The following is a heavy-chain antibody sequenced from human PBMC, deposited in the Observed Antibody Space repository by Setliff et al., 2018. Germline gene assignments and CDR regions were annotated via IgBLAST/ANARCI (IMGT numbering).Heavy chain of an antibody. CDR2: IFSNDGK. V-gene: IGHV2-26*01. Sequence: SGPTLVNPTETLTLTCTVSGFSLSSARMGVSWIRQPPGKALEWLAHIFSNDGKSYSTSLKSRLTISKDTSKSQVVLTMTNMDPVDTATYYCARAYYDSSGYYPLVYWGQGTLVTVSS. J-gene: IGHJ4*02. D-gene: IGHD3-22*01. CDR1: GFSLSSARMG. CDR3: ARAYYDSSGYYPLVY.